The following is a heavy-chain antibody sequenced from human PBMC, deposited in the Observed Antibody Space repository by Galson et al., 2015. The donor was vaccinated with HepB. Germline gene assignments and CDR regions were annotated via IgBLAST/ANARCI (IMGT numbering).Heavy chain of an antibody. CDR3: AKPGGPYRSSSWYYFDY. D-gene: IGHD6-13*01. V-gene: IGHV3-30*02. CDR1: GFTFSSYG. CDR2: IRYDGSNK. Sequence: SLRLSCAASGFTFSSYGMHWVRQAPGKGLEWVAFIRYDGSNKYYADSVKGRFTISRDNSKNTLYLQMNSLRAEDTAVYYCAKPGGPYRSSSWYYFDYWGQGTLVTVSS. J-gene: IGHJ4*02.